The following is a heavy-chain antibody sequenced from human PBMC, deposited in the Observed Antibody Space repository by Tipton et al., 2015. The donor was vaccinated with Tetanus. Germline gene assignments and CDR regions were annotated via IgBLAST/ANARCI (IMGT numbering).Heavy chain of an antibody. D-gene: IGHD6-19*01. CDR2: IKQDGSER. V-gene: IGHV3-7*01. J-gene: IGHJ4*02. CDR1: GFTFSPFA. CDR3: GSSGWQVNFDC. Sequence: SLRLSCVASGFTFSPFAVSWVRQAPGKGLEWVANIKQDGSERYYVDSVKGRFAISRDNAKNSLYLQMNSLRAEDTAVYYCGSSGWQVNFDCLAQGPLVTVSS.